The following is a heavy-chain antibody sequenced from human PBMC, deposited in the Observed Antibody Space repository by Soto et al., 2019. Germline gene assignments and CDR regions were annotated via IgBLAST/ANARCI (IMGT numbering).Heavy chain of an antibody. V-gene: IGHV1-8*01. Sequence: ASVKVSCKASGYSFTSNDINWVRQATGQGLEWMGWMNPNSDNTGYAQKFQGRLTMTRSTSTNTAYMELNSLTSDDTAVYFCARGRIFGYSYYEPLGGLYYWG. CDR2: MNPNSDNT. CDR1: GYSFTSND. CDR3: ARGRIFGYSYYEPLGGLYY. J-gene: IGHJ4*01. D-gene: IGHD5-12*01.